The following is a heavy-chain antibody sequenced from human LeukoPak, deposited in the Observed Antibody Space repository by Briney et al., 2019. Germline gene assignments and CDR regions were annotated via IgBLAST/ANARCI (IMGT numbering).Heavy chain of an antibody. D-gene: IGHD3-10*01. CDR1: GYTFTTYN. CDR3: ARDDNYGSGQPDD. V-gene: IGHV1-18*01. Sequence: GASVKVSCKTSGYTFTTYNIAWVRQAPGQGLEWVGWVSTYNGNTDYAQTVQGRVAMTTDTSTSTVYMELRSLRSDDTAVYYCARDDNYGSGQPDDWGQGTLVTVSS. CDR2: VSTYNGNT. J-gene: IGHJ4*02.